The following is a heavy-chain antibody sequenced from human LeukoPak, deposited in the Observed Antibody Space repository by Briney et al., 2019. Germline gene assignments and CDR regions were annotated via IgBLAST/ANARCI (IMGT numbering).Heavy chain of an antibody. Sequence: SETLSLTCAVSGGSISSYFWTWIRQPPGKGLEWIGYISYAGTTNYNPSLKSRVTISADSSKNQFSLRLTSVTAADTAVYYCARLLRWTAGMDVWGQGTTLAVSS. CDR1: GGSISSYF. CDR2: ISYAGTT. D-gene: IGHD4-23*01. J-gene: IGHJ6*02. V-gene: IGHV4-59*08. CDR3: ARLLRWTAGMDV.